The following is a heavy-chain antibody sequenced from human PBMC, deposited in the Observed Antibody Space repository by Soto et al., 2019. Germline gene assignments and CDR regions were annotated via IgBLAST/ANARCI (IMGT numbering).Heavy chain of an antibody. CDR1: GFTFSTYG. CDR3: AKDPATIAVAGTFDY. V-gene: IGHV3-23*01. CDR2: ISGSGGST. Sequence: EVQLLESGGGLVQPGGSLRLSCAASGFTFSTYGMSWVRQAPGKGLEWVSIISGSGGSTYYADTVKGRFTISRDNSKNTLYLQMNSLRAEDTAVYYSAKDPATIAVAGTFDYWGQGTLVIVSS. J-gene: IGHJ4*02. D-gene: IGHD6-19*01.